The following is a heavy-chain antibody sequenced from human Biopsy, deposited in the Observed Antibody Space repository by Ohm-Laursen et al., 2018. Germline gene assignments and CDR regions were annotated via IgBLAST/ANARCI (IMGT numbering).Heavy chain of an antibody. V-gene: IGHV4-61*01. J-gene: IGHJ4*02. CDR3: ARGMRSSGWPYFDS. Sequence: SETLSLTWTVSGDSVSSGSFYWTWIRQPPGQGLEYIGYIYDRGSTANYNPSLESRVTMSVDMPKNQFSLKLSSVTAADTAIYYCARGMRSSGWPYFDSWGQRTLVTVSS. CDR2: IYDRGSTA. D-gene: IGHD6-19*01. CDR1: GDSVSSGSFY.